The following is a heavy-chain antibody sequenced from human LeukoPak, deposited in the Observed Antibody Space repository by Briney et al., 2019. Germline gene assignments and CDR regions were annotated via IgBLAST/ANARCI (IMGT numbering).Heavy chain of an antibody. V-gene: IGHV3-30*18. CDR3: AKEGYYGSGSPPSLYFDY. D-gene: IGHD3-10*01. Sequence: GGSLRLSCAASGFTFRNYVIHWVRQAPGKGLEWVAVTSSDLNVKLYADSVKGRFTISRDNSRSTLYLQMNSLRPEDTAIYYCAKEGYYGSGSPPSLYFDYWGQGTLVTVSS. J-gene: IGHJ4*02. CDR2: TSSDLNVK. CDR1: GFTFRNYV.